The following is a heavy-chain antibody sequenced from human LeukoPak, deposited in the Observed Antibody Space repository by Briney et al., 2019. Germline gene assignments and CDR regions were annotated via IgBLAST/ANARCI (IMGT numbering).Heavy chain of an antibody. CDR1: GFTFSSYA. J-gene: IGHJ4*02. CDR3: AKDAAGTSLFDY. D-gene: IGHD6-19*01. Sequence: SGGSLRLSCAASGFTFSSYAMHWVRQAPGKGLEWVAVISYDGSNKYYADSVKGRFTISRDNSKNTLYLQMNSLRAEDTAVYYCAKDAAGTSLFDYWGQGTLVTVSS. V-gene: IGHV3-30-3*01. CDR2: ISYDGSNK.